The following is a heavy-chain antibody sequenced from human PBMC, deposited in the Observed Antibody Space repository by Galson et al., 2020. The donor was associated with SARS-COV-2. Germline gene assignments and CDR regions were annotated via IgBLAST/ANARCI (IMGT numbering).Heavy chain of an antibody. CDR1: GGSISSSSYY. D-gene: IGHD1-26*01. V-gene: IGHV4-39*07. CDR3: ASRSSGSYYESYD. CDR2: IYYSGST. Sequence: SETLSLTCTVSGGSISSSSYYWGWIRQPPGKGLEWIGSIYYSGSTYYNPSLKSRVTISVDTSKNQFSLKLSSVTAADTAVYYCASRSSGSYYESYDWGQGTLVTVSS. J-gene: IGHJ4*02.